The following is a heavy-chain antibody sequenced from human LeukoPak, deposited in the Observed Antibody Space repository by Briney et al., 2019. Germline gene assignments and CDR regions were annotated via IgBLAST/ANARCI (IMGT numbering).Heavy chain of an antibody. J-gene: IGHJ4*02. CDR1: GFTFGDYS. CDR2: LYGGTI. V-gene: IGHV3-49*04. CDR3: ARGLRAVGTTLDY. D-gene: IGHD1-7*01. Sequence: GGSLRLSCTASGFTFGDYSVNWVRQAPGKGLDWVALLYGGTIEYGASVKGRFSISRDDSKTIAYLQMNNLKTEDTGVYYCARGLRAVGTTLDYWGQGTLVTVSS.